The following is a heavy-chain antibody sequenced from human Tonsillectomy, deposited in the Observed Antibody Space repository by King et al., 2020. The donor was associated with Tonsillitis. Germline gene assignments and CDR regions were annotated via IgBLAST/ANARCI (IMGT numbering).Heavy chain of an antibody. Sequence: QLQESGPGLVKPSETLSLTCTVSGGSISSYYWSWIRQPPGKGLDWIGDIYYRGSTTYNPSLKSRVTISVYTSKNRFSLKLSSVTAADTAVYYFARDRSSGFQGSFEIWGQGTMVTVSS. D-gene: IGHD5-18*01. CDR2: IYYRGST. CDR3: ARDRSSGFQGSFEI. CDR1: GGSISSYY. J-gene: IGHJ3*02. V-gene: IGHV4-59*01.